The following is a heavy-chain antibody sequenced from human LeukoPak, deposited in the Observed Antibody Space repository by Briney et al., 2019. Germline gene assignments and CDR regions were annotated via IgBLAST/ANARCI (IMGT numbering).Heavy chain of an antibody. J-gene: IGHJ4*02. D-gene: IGHD3-10*01. Sequence: SETLSLTCAVYGGSFSGYSWNWIRQPPVKGLEWIGEINHSGGTNYNPSLKSRATISVDTSKKQFSLKLSSVTAANTAVYYCARGVDYYGVWGQGTLVTVSS. CDR3: ARGVDYYGV. CDR1: GGSFSGYS. CDR2: INHSGGT. V-gene: IGHV4-34*01.